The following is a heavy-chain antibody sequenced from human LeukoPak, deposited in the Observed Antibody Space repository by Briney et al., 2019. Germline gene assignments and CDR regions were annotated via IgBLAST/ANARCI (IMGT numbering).Heavy chain of an antibody. CDR2: INYNGAIT. V-gene: IGHV3-20*04. CDR3: AKVPCSDYGSGRPPFMDV. Sequence: PGGSLRLSCATSGFTFVDYGLSWVRRAPGKGLEWLCAINYNGAITDYADSVKGRFTISRDNAKNSLYLRMDSLRAEDTALYYCAKVPCSDYGSGRPPFMDVWGQGTTVAVSS. D-gene: IGHD3-10*01. J-gene: IGHJ6*02. CDR1: GFTFVDYG.